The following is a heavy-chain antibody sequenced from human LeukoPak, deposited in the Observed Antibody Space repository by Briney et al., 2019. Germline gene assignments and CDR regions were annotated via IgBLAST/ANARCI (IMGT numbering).Heavy chain of an antibody. CDR2: ISSSGSTI. D-gene: IGHD3-10*02. J-gene: IGHJ6*04. CDR1: GFTFSRYS. V-gene: IGHV3-48*04. CDR3: AELGITMIGGV. Sequence: GGSLGLSCAASGFTFSRYSMNWVRQAPGKGLEWVSYISSSGSTIYYADSVKGRFIISRDNAKNSLYLQMNSLRAEDTAVYYCAELGITMIGGVWGKGTTVTISS.